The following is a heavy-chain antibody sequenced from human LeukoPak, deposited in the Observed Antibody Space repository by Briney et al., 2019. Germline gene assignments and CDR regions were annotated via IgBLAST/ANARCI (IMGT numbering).Heavy chain of an antibody. V-gene: IGHV3-23*01. CDR3: AKWYGDYVWGSYRPNNYYFDY. J-gene: IGHJ4*02. CDR2: ISVSGVST. D-gene: IGHD3-16*02. Sequence: GGSLRLSCAASGFTFSSYAMSWVRQAPGKGLEWVSGISVSGVSTNYADSVKGRFTISRDNSKNTLYLQMNSLRAEDTAVYYCAKWYGDYVWGSYRPNNYYFDYWGQGTLVTVSS. CDR1: GFTFSSYA.